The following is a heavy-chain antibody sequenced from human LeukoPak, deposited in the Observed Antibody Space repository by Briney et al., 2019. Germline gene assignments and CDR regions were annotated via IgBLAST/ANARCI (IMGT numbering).Heavy chain of an antibody. CDR3: AREAGSSGWYGNDAFDI. V-gene: IGHV4-30-4*08. D-gene: IGHD6-19*01. CDR1: GGSISSGDYY. CDR2: IYYSGST. J-gene: IGHJ3*02. Sequence: NPSETLSLTCTVSGGSISSGDYYWSWIRQPPGKGLEWIGYIYYSGSTYYNPSLKSRVTISVDTSKNQFSLKMSSVTAADTAVYYCAREAGSSGWYGNDAFDIWGQGTMVTVSS.